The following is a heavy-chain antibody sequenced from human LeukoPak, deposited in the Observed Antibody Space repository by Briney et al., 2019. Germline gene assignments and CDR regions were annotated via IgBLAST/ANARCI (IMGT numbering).Heavy chain of an antibody. CDR3: ARTVGGYYFNA. D-gene: IGHD1-26*01. Sequence: PSETLSLTCTVSGGSTNSYYWSWIRQSPGKGLEWIGYVAYSGSTNYNPSHKSRVTISLDTSKNQFSLKLSSVTAADTAVYYCARTVGGYYFNAWGPGTLVTVSS. V-gene: IGHV4-59*01. CDR2: VAYSGST. CDR1: GGSTNSYY. J-gene: IGHJ5*02.